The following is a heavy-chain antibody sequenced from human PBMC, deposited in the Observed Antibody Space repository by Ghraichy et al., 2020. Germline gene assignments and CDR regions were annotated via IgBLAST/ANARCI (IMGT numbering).Heavy chain of an antibody. Sequence: ASVKVSCKASGYTFTSYAMHWVRQAPGQRLEWMGWINAGNGNTKYSQKFQGRVTITRDTSASTAYMELSSLRSEDTAVYYCARDFPMTTVTTFYYYGMDVWGQGTTVTVSS. CDR2: INAGNGNT. J-gene: IGHJ6*02. CDR1: GYTFTSYA. D-gene: IGHD4-17*01. CDR3: ARDFPMTTVTTFYYYGMDV. V-gene: IGHV1-3*01.